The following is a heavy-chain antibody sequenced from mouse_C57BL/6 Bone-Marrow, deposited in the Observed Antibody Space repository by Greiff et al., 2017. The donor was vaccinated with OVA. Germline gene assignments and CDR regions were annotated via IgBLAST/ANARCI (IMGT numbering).Heavy chain of an antibody. CDR3: ARSRYYGSRAMDY. V-gene: IGHV1-80*01. D-gene: IGHD1-1*01. CDR1: GYAFSSYW. Sequence: QVQLKESGAELVKPGASVKISCKASGYAFSSYWMNWVKQRPGKGLEWIGQIYPGDGDTNYNGKFKGKATLTADKSSSTAYMQLSSLTSEDSAVYFCARSRYYGSRAMDYWGQGTSVTVSS. CDR2: IYPGDGDT. J-gene: IGHJ4*01.